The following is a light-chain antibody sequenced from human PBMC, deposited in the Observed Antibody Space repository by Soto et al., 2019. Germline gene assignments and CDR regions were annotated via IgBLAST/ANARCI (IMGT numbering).Light chain of an antibody. CDR2: AAS. V-gene: IGKV1-8*01. CDR3: LQSFDRPWT. Sequence: AIRMTQSPSSFSASTGDRVTITCRASQGISSYLAWYQQKPGKAPKLLIYAASGLETGVPSRFRDSGSGTEFTLSITSLQLEDFATYYCLQSFDRPWTFGQGTKVDI. CDR1: QGISSY. J-gene: IGKJ1*01.